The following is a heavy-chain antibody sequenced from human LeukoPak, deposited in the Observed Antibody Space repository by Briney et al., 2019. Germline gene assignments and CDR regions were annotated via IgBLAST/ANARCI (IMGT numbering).Heavy chain of an antibody. D-gene: IGHD3-16*01. J-gene: IGHJ4*02. Sequence: DLFSAISCSGGSTYYADSVKGRFTISRDNSKNTLYLQMNSLRAEDTAIYYCAQDDGYAFDYWGQATLVTVSS. V-gene: IGHV3-23*01. CDR3: AQDDGYAFDY. CDR2: ISCSGGST.